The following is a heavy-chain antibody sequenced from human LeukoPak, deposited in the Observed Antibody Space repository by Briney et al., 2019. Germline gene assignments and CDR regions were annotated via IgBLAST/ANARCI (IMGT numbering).Heavy chain of an antibody. CDR2: INPSGGST. D-gene: IGHD1-26*01. CDR3: TSLGGIVGATQPSYYFDY. V-gene: IGHV1-46*03. J-gene: IGHJ4*02. Sequence: ASVKVSCKASGYTFTSYYMHWVRQAPGQGLEWMGIINPSGGSTSYAQKFQGRVTMTRDTSTSTVYMELSSLRSEDTAVYYCTSLGGIVGATQPSYYFDYWGQGTPVTVSS. CDR1: GYTFTSYY.